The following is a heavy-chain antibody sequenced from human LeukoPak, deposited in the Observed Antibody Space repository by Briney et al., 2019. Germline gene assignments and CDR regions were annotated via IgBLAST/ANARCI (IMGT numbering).Heavy chain of an antibody. V-gene: IGHV3-21*01. Sequence: PGGSLRLSCAASGFTFSNYGMNWVRQAPGKGLEWVSFTDTSGRYVYYGDSVKGRFTISRDNSKNTLYLQMNSLRAEDKAVYYCGGEGGGGAFDIWGQGTMVTVSS. CDR1: GFTFSNYG. CDR3: GGEGGGGAFDI. J-gene: IGHJ3*02. CDR2: TDTSGRYV. D-gene: IGHD3-16*01.